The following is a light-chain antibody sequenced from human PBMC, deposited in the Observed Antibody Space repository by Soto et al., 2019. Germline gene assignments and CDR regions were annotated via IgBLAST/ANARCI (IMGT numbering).Light chain of an antibody. Sequence: TLSCRASQSISSNYLAWYQQPPGQAPRLLIYDASSRAAGIPDRFSGSGSGTDFTLTISRLEPEDFGVYYCQQYGGSPRTFGQGTKVDIK. V-gene: IGKV3-20*01. CDR1: QSISSNY. CDR3: QQYGGSPRT. CDR2: DAS. J-gene: IGKJ1*01.